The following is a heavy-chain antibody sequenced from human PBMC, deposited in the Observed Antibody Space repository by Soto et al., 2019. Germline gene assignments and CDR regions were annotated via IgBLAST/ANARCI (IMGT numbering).Heavy chain of an antibody. CDR3: ARFGSGWWFDY. Sequence: PSETLSLTCTVSGGSISSYYWSWIRQPPGKGLEWIGYIYYSGSTNYNPSLKSRVTISVDTSKNQFSLKLSSVTAADTAVYYCARFGSGWWFDYWGQGTLVTVSS. V-gene: IGHV4-59*01. J-gene: IGHJ4*02. CDR2: IYYSGST. CDR1: GGSISSYY. D-gene: IGHD6-19*01.